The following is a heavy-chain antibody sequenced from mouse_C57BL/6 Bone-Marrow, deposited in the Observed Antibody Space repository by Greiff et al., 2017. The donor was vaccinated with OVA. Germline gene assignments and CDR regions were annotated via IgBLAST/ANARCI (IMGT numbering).Heavy chain of an antibody. CDR3: AREYRQLRLNYAMDY. Sequence: EVQLQQSGPELVKPGASVKISCKASGYSFTDYNMNWVKQSNGKSLEWIGVINPNYGTTSYNQKFKGKATLTVDQSSSTAYMQLNSLTSEDSAVFYCAREYRQLRLNYAMDYWGQGTSVTVSS. CDR2: INPNYGTT. D-gene: IGHD3-2*02. J-gene: IGHJ4*01. V-gene: IGHV1-39*01. CDR1: GYSFTDYN.